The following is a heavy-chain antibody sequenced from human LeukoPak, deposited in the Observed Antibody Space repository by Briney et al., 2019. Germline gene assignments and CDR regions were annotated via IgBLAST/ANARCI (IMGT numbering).Heavy chain of an antibody. CDR1: GFTFSSYS. CDR3: ARDRTQGYGGNSDY. V-gene: IGHV3-48*01. J-gene: IGHJ4*02. D-gene: IGHD4-23*01. CDR2: ITSSSSTI. Sequence: PGGSLRLSCAASGFTFSSYSMNWVRQARGKGLEWVSYITSSSSTIYYADSVRGRFTISRDNAKNSLYLQMNTLRAEDTAVYYCARDRTQGYGGNSDYWGQGTLVTVSS.